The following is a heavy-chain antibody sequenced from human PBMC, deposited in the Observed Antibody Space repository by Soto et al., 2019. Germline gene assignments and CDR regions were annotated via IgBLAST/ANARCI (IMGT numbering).Heavy chain of an antibody. J-gene: IGHJ4*02. CDR3: AKDEGSCTNGVCYPFFDH. Sequence: QVQLVESGGGVVQPGESLRVSCAASGFAFSRNAMHWVRQAPGQGLEWVAQISSDESNKFYADSVKGRFTISRDNSKDMVFLHLSSLRVEDTAVYFCAKDEGSCTNGVCYPFFDHWGQGSLVTVSS. D-gene: IGHD2-8*01. V-gene: IGHV3-30*18. CDR1: GFAFSRNA. CDR2: ISSDESNK.